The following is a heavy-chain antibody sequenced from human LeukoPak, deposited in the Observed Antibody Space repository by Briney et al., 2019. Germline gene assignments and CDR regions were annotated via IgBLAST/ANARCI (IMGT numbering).Heavy chain of an antibody. J-gene: IGHJ4*02. CDR1: GGPISIGDDY. V-gene: IGHV4-30-4*02. CDR3: ARAFPGIAAAGTPYFDY. D-gene: IGHD6-13*01. Sequence: SDTLSLPCTVSGGPISIGDDYWRWIRKPPGEGLEWIGYIYYSGSTYYNPSLKSRVTISVDTSKNQFSLKLSSVTAADTGVYYCARAFPGIAAAGTPYFDYWGQGTLVTVSS. CDR2: IYYSGST.